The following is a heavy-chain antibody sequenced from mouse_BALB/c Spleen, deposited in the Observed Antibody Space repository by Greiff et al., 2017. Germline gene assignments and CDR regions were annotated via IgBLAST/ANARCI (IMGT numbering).Heavy chain of an antibody. CDR1: GFTFSSYG. J-gene: IGHJ4*01. Sequence: EVKLVESGGGLVQPGGSLKLSCAASGFTFSSYGMSWVRQTPDKRLELVATINSNGGSTYYPDSVKGRFTISRDNAKNTLYLQMSSLKSEDTAMYYCARDRGYYAMDYWGQGTSVTVSS. CDR3: ARDRGYYAMDY. V-gene: IGHV5-6-3*01. CDR2: INSNGGST.